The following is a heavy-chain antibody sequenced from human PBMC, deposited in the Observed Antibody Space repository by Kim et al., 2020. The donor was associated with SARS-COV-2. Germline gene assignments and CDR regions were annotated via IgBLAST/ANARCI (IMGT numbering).Heavy chain of an antibody. CDR2: MNEDGSQK. CDR3: RGRGSFLGVDY. V-gene: IGHV3-7*03. Sequence: GGSLRLSCAASGFTFSSHWMSWVRLAPGRGLEWVAVMNEDGSQKHYVDSVRGRFTISRDNASNSLFIKLNSLRGDDPSFSYGRGRGSFLGVDYGGQGTLV. CDR1: GFTFSSHW. D-gene: IGHD3-10*01. J-gene: IGHJ4*02.